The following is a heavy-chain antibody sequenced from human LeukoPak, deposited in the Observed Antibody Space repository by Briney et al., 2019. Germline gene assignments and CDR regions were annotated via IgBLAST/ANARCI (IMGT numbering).Heavy chain of an antibody. Sequence: ASVTVSCTASGYTFTGYYMHWVRQAPGQGLEWMGRINPNSGGTNYAQKFQGRVTMTRDTSISTAYMELSRLRSDDTAVYYCARDVGILNFDYWGQGTLVTVSS. D-gene: IGHD1-14*01. CDR2: INPNSGGT. V-gene: IGHV1-2*06. CDR1: GYTFTGYY. CDR3: ARDVGILNFDY. J-gene: IGHJ4*02.